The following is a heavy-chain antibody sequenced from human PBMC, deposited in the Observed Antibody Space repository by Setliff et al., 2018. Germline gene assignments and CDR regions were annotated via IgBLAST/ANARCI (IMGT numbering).Heavy chain of an antibody. CDR1: GGPMIGGLYY. V-gene: IGHV4-61*01. Sequence: SETLSLTCTVSGGPMIGGLYYWSWIRQLPGKGLEWIGYIYASGGTNSNPSLKSRVTLSVDTSKNQFSLKLSSVTAADTAVYYCARRSPAYYSDSSGYFYDTSPYMDVWGKGTAVTISS. J-gene: IGHJ6*03. CDR2: IYASGGT. D-gene: IGHD3-22*01. CDR3: ARRSPAYYSDSSGYFYDTSPYMDV.